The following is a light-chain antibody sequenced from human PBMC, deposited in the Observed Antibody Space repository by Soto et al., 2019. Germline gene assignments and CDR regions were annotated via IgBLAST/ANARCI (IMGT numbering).Light chain of an antibody. J-gene: IGKJ1*01. Sequence: DIVMTQSPDSLAVSLGERATINCKSSQSVLYSSNNKNYLAWYQQKPGQPPKLLIYWASARESGVPDRFSGSGSGTDFTLTISGLQAEDVAVYYCQQYYDSFWTFGQGTNVEIK. CDR2: WAS. CDR3: QQYYDSFWT. V-gene: IGKV4-1*01. CDR1: QSVLYSSNNKNY.